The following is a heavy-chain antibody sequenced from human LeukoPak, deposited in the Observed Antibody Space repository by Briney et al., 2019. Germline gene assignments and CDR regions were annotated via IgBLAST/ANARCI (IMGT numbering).Heavy chain of an antibody. D-gene: IGHD5-18*01. V-gene: IGHV3-23*01. CDR2: ISGSAHKI. J-gene: IGHJ4*02. Sequence: GGSLRLSCAASGFPFSTYDMHWVRQAPEKGLDWVSVISGSAHKIRYADSVKGRFTISRDNSENIVYLQMNSLRVEDTAVYYCAGRPTGYSSGYIHWGQGTLVTVSS. CDR1: GFPFSTYD. CDR3: AGRPTGYSSGYIH.